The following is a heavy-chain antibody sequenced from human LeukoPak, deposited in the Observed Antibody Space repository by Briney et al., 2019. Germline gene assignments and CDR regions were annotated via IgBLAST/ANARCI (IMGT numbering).Heavy chain of an antibody. CDR3: ATLYGDYRPIFDY. Sequence: ASVKVSCKASGYTFTGYYMHWVRQAPGQGLEWMGRINPNSGGTNYAQKFQGRVTMTTDTSISTAYMELSRLTSDDTAVYFCATLYGDYRPIFDYWGQGTLVTVSS. D-gene: IGHD4-17*01. CDR2: INPNSGGT. J-gene: IGHJ4*02. V-gene: IGHV1-2*06. CDR1: GYTFTGYY.